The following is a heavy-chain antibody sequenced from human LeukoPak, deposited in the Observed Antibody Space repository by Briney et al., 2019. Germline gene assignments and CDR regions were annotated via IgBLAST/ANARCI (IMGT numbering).Heavy chain of an antibody. Sequence: SETLSLTCTVSGGSISSSSYYWRWIHQPPGKGLGWIGSIYYSESTYYNPALKSRVTISVDTSKTLFSLKLSSVTAADTAVYFCAKNDAGLQYNDWGQGTLVTVPS. V-gene: IGHV4-39*07. CDR2: IYYSEST. D-gene: IGHD5-24*01. J-gene: IGHJ4*02. CDR3: AKNDAGLQYND. CDR1: GGSISSSSYY.